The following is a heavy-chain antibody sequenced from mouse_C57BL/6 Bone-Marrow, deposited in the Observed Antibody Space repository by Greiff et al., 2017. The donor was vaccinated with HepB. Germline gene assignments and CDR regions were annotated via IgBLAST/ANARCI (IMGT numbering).Heavy chain of an antibody. CDR3: TDGYYPYFDY. Sequence: EVKLEESGGGLVQPGGSMKLSCVASGFTFSNYWMNWVRQSPEKGLEWVAQIRLKSDNYATHYAESVKGRFTISRDDSKSSVYLQMNNLRAEDTGIYYCTDGYYPYFDYWGQGTTLTVSS. CDR1: GFTFSNYW. V-gene: IGHV6-3*01. D-gene: IGHD2-3*01. CDR2: IRLKSDNYAT. J-gene: IGHJ2*01.